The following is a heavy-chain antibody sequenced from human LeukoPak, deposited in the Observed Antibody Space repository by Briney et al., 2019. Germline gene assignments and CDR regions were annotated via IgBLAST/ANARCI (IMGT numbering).Heavy chain of an antibody. CDR3: ARVRIAAAPSYLFDY. Sequence: PGGSLRLTCAAPGLTITTHWMTWVRQAPEKGLEWVATIEQDGTKEYYVDSVKGRFTISRDNAKNSLYLQMNSLRAEDTAVYYCARVRIAAAPSYLFDYWGQGTLVTVSS. J-gene: IGHJ4*02. D-gene: IGHD6-13*01. CDR1: GLTITTHW. CDR2: IEQDGTKE. V-gene: IGHV3-7*01.